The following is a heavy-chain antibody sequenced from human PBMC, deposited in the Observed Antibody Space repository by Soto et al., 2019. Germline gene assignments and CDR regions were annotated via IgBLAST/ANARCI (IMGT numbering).Heavy chain of an antibody. D-gene: IGHD3-16*01. V-gene: IGHV3-30*18. Sequence: QVQLVESGGGVVQPGRSLRLSCAASGFTFSSYGMHWVRQAPGKGLEWVAVISYDGSNKYYADSVKGRFTISRDNSKNTLYLQMNSLRAEDTAVYYCAKDRVPLGELLYPTSNWFDPWGQGTLVTVSS. J-gene: IGHJ5*02. CDR1: GFTFSSYG. CDR2: ISYDGSNK. CDR3: AKDRVPLGELLYPTSNWFDP.